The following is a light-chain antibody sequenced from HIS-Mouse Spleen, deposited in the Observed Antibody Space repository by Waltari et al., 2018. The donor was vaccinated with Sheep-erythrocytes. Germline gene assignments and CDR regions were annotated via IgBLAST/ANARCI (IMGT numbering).Light chain of an antibody. CDR1: SSDVGGYHS. CDR3: CSYAGSYNHV. CDR2: DVS. J-gene: IGLJ1*01. Sequence: QSALTQPRSVSGSPGQSVTISCTGTSSDVGGYHSVSWYQQHPGKAPKLMIYDVSKRPSGVPDRFSGSKSGNTASLTISGLQAEDEADYYCCSYAGSYNHVFATGTKVTVL. V-gene: IGLV2-11*01.